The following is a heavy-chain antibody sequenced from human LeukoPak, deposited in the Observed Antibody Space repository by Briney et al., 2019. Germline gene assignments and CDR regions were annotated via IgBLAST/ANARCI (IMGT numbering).Heavy chain of an antibody. V-gene: IGHV5-51*01. J-gene: IGHJ4*02. CDR3: ARRGCNGGSCYAY. CDR1: GYSFSNDW. Sequence: GETLKISCKGSGYSFSNDWIGWVRQMPGKGLEWMRIIYPGDSDTRYSPSFQGQVTISADKSICTAYLQWSSLGASDTAVYYCARRGCNGGSCYAYWGQGTLVTVSS. CDR2: IYPGDSDT. D-gene: IGHD2-15*01.